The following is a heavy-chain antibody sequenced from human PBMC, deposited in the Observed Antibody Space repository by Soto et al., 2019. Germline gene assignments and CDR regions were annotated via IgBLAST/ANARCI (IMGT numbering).Heavy chain of an antibody. CDR2: ISYDGSNK. Sequence: PGGSLRLSCAASGSTFSSYAMHWVRQAPGKGLEWVAVISYDGSNKYYADSVKDRFTISRDNSKNTLYLQMNSLRAEDTAVYYCARVTAMVSLDYWGQGTLVTVSS. J-gene: IGHJ4*02. CDR1: GSTFSSYA. V-gene: IGHV3-30-3*01. CDR3: ARVTAMVSLDY. D-gene: IGHD5-18*01.